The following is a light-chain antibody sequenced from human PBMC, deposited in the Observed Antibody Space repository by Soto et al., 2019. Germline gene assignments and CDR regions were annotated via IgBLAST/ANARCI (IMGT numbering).Light chain of an antibody. J-gene: IGKJ5*01. V-gene: IGKV3-15*01. CDR1: QSVSSN. CDR2: GAS. CDR3: QQYNNWPPIP. Sequence: EIVMTQSPATLSVSPGERATLSCRASQSVSSNLAWYQQKPGQAPRLLIYGASTRATGIPARFSGSGSGTAFTLTISSLQFEDFTVYYCQQYNNWPPIPFGQGT.